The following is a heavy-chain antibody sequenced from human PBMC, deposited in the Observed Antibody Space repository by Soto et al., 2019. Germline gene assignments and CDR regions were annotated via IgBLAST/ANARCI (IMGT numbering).Heavy chain of an antibody. V-gene: IGHV5-10-1*01. CDR2: IDPSDSYT. J-gene: IGHJ6*02. CDR1: GYSFTSYW. D-gene: IGHD5-12*01. Sequence: GESLKISCKGSGYSFTSYWISRVRQMPGKGLEWMGRIDPSDSYTNYSPSFQGHVTISADKSISTAYLQWSSLKASDTAMYYCARRYVGYYYCGMDVWGQGTTVTVSS. CDR3: ARRYVGYYYCGMDV.